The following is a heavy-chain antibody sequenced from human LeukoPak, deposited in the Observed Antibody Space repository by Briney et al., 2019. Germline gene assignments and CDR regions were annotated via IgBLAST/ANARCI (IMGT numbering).Heavy chain of an antibody. D-gene: IGHD3-22*01. CDR2: IIPIFGTA. Sequence: WSSVKVSCKASGGTFSSYAISWVRQAPGQGLEWMGGIIPIFGTANYAQKFQGRVTITTDESTSTAYMELSSLSSEDTAVYYCARGLYYYDSSGYPTTAEYFQHWGQGTLVTVSS. CDR1: GGTFSSYA. J-gene: IGHJ1*01. CDR3: ARGLYYYDSSGYPTTAEYFQH. V-gene: IGHV1-69*05.